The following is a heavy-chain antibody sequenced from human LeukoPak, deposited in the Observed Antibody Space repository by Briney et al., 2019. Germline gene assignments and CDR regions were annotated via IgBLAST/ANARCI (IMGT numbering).Heavy chain of an antibody. V-gene: IGHV3-23*01. D-gene: IGHD2-15*01. CDR2: ISGSGGST. CDR3: ANDNGYCSGGSCLRNTYYFDY. Sequence: GGSLRLSCAASGFTFSSYAMSWVRQAPGKGLEWVSAISGSGGSTYYADSVKGRFTISRDNSKNTLYLQMNSLRAEDTAVYYCANDNGYCSGGSCLRNTYYFDYWGQGTLVTVSS. CDR1: GFTFSSYA. J-gene: IGHJ4*02.